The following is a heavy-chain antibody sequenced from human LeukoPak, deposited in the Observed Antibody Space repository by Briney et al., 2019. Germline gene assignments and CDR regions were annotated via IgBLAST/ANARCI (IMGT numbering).Heavy chain of an antibody. CDR2: ISAYNGKT. D-gene: IGHD5-12*01. Sequence: ASVKVSCRASGYTFSSYGISWVRQAPGQGLEWMGWISAYNGKTNYAQKLQGRVTMTTGTSTTTAYMELRSLTSDDTAVYYCARTPRYSGYEQNNDYWGQGTLVTVSS. V-gene: IGHV1-18*01. CDR1: GYTFSSYG. J-gene: IGHJ4*02. CDR3: ARTPRYSGYEQNNDY.